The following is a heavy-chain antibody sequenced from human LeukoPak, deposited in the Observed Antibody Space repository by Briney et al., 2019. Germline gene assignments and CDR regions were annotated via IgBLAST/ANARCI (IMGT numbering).Heavy chain of an antibody. CDR3: TTREIVVEPAQTSMVRGVLWRSDF. CDR1: GDTLTELS. V-gene: IGHV1-24*01. Sequence: ASVRVSCKVSGDTLTELSMHWVRQAPGKGLEWMGGFDRKEGERVYAQNFQGRFTMTEDTSSGTAYMELNSLRSEDTAVYYCTTREIVVEPAQTSMVRGVLWRSDFWGHGTLVTVSS. J-gene: IGHJ4*01. CDR2: FDRKEGER. D-gene: IGHD3-10*01.